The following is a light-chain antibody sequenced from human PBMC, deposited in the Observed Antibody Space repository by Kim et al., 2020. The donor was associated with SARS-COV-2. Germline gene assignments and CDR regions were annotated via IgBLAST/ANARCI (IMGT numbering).Light chain of an antibody. J-gene: IGLJ2*01. CDR2: GKN. CDR3: NSRDSNDNVV. CDR1: DLRIYY. V-gene: IGLV3-19*01. Sequence: ALGPTVSSTSRGDDLRIYYATWYQQKPGQAPILVIYGKNNRPSGIPNRFSGSSSGNTASLTITGTQADDEADYYCNSRDSNDNVVFGGGTQLTVL.